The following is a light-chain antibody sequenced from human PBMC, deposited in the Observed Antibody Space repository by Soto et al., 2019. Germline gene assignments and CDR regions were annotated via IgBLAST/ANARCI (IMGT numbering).Light chain of an antibody. CDR3: QQYTNFPLT. Sequence: DSQMTQSPSTLSASVGDRVTISCRASQSISSWLAWYQQKPGKAPKLLIHEASRLETGVPSRFSGSESGTEFTLTMSGLHAEDSATYYCQQYTNFPLTFGGGTKVDIK. CDR2: EAS. CDR1: QSISSW. V-gene: IGKV1-5*01. J-gene: IGKJ4*01.